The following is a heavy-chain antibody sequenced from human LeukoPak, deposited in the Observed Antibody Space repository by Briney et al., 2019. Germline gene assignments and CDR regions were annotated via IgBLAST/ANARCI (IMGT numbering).Heavy chain of an antibody. Sequence: GGSLRLSCAASGFTFDDYAMHWVRQAPGKGLEWVSSISWNSGSIGYADSVKGRFTISRDNAENSLYLHMNSLRGDDTALYYCVMRRQQWLVRGSFDIWGQGTMVTVSS. V-gene: IGHV3-9*01. CDR3: VMRRQQWLVRGSFDI. J-gene: IGHJ3*02. D-gene: IGHD6-19*01. CDR1: GFTFDDYA. CDR2: ISWNSGSI.